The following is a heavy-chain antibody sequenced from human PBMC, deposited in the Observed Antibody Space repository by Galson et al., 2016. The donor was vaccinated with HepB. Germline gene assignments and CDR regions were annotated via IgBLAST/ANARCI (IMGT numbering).Heavy chain of an antibody. D-gene: IGHD3-9*01. CDR2: INAAYTNT. J-gene: IGHJ4*02. Sequence: SVKVSCKASGYTFTSYEMHWVRQAPGQRLEWMGWINAAYTNTKYSEKFQGRVTFTSDTSASTAFMELSTLRSDDTAVYYCARPGYNILTGYYNPYFDYWGQGTLVTVSS. V-gene: IGHV1-3*01. CDR1: GYTFTSYE. CDR3: ARPGYNILTGYYNPYFDY.